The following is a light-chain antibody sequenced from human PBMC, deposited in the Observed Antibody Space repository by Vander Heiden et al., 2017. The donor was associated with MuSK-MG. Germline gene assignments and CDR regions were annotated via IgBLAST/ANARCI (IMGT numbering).Light chain of an antibody. Sequence: DIVMTQSPLSLPVTPGEPASISCRSSQSLLPSYAYNYVAWYLQRPGQPPELLIYLGSTGDSGVPDRFSGSGSGTEFTLPISRVEAEDVALYYCIQDFPAPPTFGGGTKVEFK. CDR3: IQDFPAPPT. CDR2: LGS. CDR1: QSLLPSYAYNY. J-gene: IGKJ4*01. V-gene: IGKV2-28*01.